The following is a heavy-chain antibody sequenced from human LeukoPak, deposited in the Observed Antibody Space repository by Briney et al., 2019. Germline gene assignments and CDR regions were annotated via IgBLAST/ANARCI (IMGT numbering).Heavy chain of an antibody. CDR1: GFTFTNAW. D-gene: IGHD5-18*01. Sequence: TPGGSLRLSCAASGFTFTNAWMSWVRQSPGQGLEWVGRIKSNPDGGTTDYAAPVQGRFTISRDDSKNTLYLQMNSLKTEDTAVYYCTTDWVDTNDYWGQGTLVTVSS. V-gene: IGHV3-15*01. CDR3: TTDWVDTNDY. J-gene: IGHJ4*02. CDR2: IKSNPDGGTT.